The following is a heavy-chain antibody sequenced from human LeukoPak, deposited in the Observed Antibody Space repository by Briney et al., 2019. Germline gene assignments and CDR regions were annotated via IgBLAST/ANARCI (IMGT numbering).Heavy chain of an antibody. CDR2: INHSGST. CDR3: ARQATMPPPDDY. J-gene: IGHJ4*02. V-gene: IGHV4-34*01. Sequence: SETLSLTCAVYGGSFSGYYWSWIRQPPGKGLEWIGEINHSGSTNYNPSLKSRVTISVDTSKNQFSLKLSSVTAADTAVYYCARQATMPPPDDYWGQGTLVTVS. CDR1: GGSFSGYY. D-gene: IGHD5-24*01.